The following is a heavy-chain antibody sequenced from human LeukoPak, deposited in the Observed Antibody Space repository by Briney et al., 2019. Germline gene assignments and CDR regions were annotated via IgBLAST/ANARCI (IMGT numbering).Heavy chain of an antibody. D-gene: IGHD3-10*01. J-gene: IGHJ4*02. CDR1: GSTFDDYS. Sequence: PGGSLRLSCAASGSTFDDYSMHWVRQAPGKGLEWVSVISWDGGSTYYADSVRGRFTISRDNSKNSLYLQMSSLRTEDTALYYCAKDIVPYGSGSCSIDYWGQGTLVTVSS. V-gene: IGHV3-43*01. CDR2: ISWDGGST. CDR3: AKDIVPYGSGSCSIDY.